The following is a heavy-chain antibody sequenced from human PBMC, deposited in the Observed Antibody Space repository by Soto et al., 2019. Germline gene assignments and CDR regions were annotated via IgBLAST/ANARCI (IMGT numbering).Heavy chain of an antibody. D-gene: IGHD3-10*01. V-gene: IGHV1-69*01. CDR3: SRVVYYGSGIYSPYGIAV. CDR1: GVSFNNNG. CDR2: VSPPFRTS. J-gene: IGHJ6*02. Sequence: QVQLVQSGAEVKKPGSSVKVSCKTSGVSFNNNGIGWVRQAPGHGLEWMGGVSPPFRTSNYARKFQGRVSITADASTGTVNIDQSSLTSEDTAQYYCSRVVYYGSGIYSPYGIAVWGQGTTVTVSS.